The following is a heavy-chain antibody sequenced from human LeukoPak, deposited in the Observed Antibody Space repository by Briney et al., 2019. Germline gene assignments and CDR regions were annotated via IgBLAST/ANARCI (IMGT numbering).Heavy chain of an antibody. Sequence: SVKVSCKASGGTFSSYAISWVRQAPGQGLEWMGGVIPIFCTANYAQKFQGRVMITADESTSTADMELSSLRSEDTAVYYCARGEQQLVGAYYFDYWGQGTLVTVSS. CDR1: GGTFSSYA. J-gene: IGHJ4*02. D-gene: IGHD6-13*01. CDR2: VIPIFCTA. CDR3: ARGEQQLVGAYYFDY. V-gene: IGHV1-69*13.